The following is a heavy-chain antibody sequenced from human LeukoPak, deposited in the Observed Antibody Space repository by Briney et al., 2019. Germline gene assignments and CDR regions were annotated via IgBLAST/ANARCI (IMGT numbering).Heavy chain of an antibody. CDR1: GGSISSYY. J-gene: IGHJ3*02. Sequence: PSETLSLTCTVSGGSISSYYWSWIRQPPGKGLEWIGYIYYSGSTNYNPSLKSRVTISVDTSKNQFSLKLSSVTAADTAVYYCARERVVAARARFAFDIWGQGTMVTVSS. CDR3: ARERVVAARARFAFDI. D-gene: IGHD2-15*01. V-gene: IGHV4-59*01. CDR2: IYYSGST.